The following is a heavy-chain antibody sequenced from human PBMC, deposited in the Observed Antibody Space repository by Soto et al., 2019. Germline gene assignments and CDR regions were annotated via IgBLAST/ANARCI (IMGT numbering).Heavy chain of an antibody. CDR2: VQISGHS. CDR1: GGSVRAPDW. CDR3: ARVRQGCSANNCYFDP. J-gene: IGHJ5*01. Sequence: QVHLQESGPGLVAPSGTLSLTCTLSGGSVRAPDWWNWVRQSPDKGLAWIAEVQISGHSNYNPSLRSRVSVSIDSSKNQFYLNLNSVTAADTAIYYCARVRQGCSANNCYFDPWGQGTQVTISS. D-gene: IGHD1-1*01. V-gene: IGHV4-4*02.